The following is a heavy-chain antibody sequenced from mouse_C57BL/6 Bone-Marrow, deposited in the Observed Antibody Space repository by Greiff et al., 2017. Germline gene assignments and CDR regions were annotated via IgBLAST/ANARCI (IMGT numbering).Heavy chain of an antibody. J-gene: IGHJ4*01. CDR2: IWRGGST. Sequence: VMLVESGPGLVQPSQSLSITCTVSGFSLTSYGVHWVRQSPGKGLEWLGVIWRGGSTDYNAAFMSRLSITKENSKSQVFFKMNSLQADATSIYYCSKRRLLGAMDYWGQGTSVTVSS. D-gene: IGHD6-2*01. CDR1: GFSLTSYG. V-gene: IGHV2-5*01. CDR3: SKRRLLGAMDY.